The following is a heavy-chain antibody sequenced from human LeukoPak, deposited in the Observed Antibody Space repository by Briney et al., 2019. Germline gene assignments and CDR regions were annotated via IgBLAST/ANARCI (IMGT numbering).Heavy chain of an antibody. D-gene: IGHD5-18*01. CDR2: IKQDGGEK. V-gene: IGHV3-7*01. CDR1: GFTFSSYW. J-gene: IGHJ4*02. CDR3: ARDTGGGYSCYDC. Sequence: GGSLRLSCAASGFTFSSYWMTWIRQAPGKGLEWVANIKQDGGEKYYVDSVKGRFTISRDNAKNPLYLQMNSLRAEDTAVYYCARDTGGGYSCYDCWGQGTLVTVSS.